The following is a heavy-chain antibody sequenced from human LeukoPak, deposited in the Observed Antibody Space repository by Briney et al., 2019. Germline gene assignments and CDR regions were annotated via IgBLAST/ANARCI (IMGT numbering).Heavy chain of an antibody. J-gene: IGHJ4*02. CDR2: IYYSGST. D-gene: IGHD2/OR15-2a*01. CDR1: GGSISSYY. Sequence: SETLSLTCTVSGGSISSYYWSWTRQPPGKGLEWIGYIYYSGSTNYNPSLKSRVTISGDTSENQFSLRLSSVTAADTAVYYCAEALDSYCNSGWVPFDYWGQGTLVTVSS. CDR3: AEALDSYCNSGWVPFDY. V-gene: IGHV4-59*08.